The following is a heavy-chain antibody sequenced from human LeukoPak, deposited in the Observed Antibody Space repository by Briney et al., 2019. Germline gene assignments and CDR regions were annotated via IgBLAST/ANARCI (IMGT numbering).Heavy chain of an antibody. CDR2: ISGDGGSA. J-gene: IGHJ4*02. D-gene: IGHD6-13*01. CDR3: AKVSSSWYYY. CDR1: GFSFDDYG. V-gene: IGHV3-43*02. Sequence: QPGGPLRLSCAASGFSFDDYGMHWARQAPGKGPEWVSLISGDGGSAYYADSVRGRFTISRDNSKNSLYLQMNTLRTEDTALYYCAKVSSSWYYYWGQGTLVTVSS.